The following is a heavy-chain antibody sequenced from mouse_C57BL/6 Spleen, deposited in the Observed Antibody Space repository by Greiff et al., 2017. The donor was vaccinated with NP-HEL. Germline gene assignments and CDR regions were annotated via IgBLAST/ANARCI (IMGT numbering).Heavy chain of an antibody. D-gene: IGHD1-1*01. CDR3: TRNYYYGSSLGY. CDR1: GYTFTDYE. Sequence: SGAELVRPGASVTLSCKASGYTFTDYEMHWVKQTPVHGLEWIGAIDPETGGTAYNQKFKGKAILTADKSSSTAYMELRSLTSEDSAVYYCTRNYYYGSSLGYWGQGTTLTVSS. CDR2: IDPETGGT. J-gene: IGHJ2*01. V-gene: IGHV1-15*01.